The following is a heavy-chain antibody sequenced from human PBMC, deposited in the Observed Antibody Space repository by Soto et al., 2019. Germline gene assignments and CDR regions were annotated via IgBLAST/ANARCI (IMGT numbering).Heavy chain of an antibody. Sequence: GGSLRLSCAASGFTFSSYAMHWVRQAPGKGLEWVAVISYDGSNKYYADSVKGRFTISRDNSKNTLYLQMNSLRAEDTAVYYCARDQYCGGDCYSYYFDXWGQGTLVTVSS. V-gene: IGHV3-30-3*01. D-gene: IGHD2-21*02. CDR3: ARDQYCGGDCYSYYFDX. J-gene: IGHJ4*02. CDR1: GFTFSSYA. CDR2: ISYDGSNK.